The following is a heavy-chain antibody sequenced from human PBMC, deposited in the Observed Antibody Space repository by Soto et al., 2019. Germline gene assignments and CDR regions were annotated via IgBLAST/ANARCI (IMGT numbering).Heavy chain of an antibody. CDR3: AKGPHTNVGWPYYFES. V-gene: IGHV3-48*02. CDR2: SSPRGDTI. J-gene: IGHJ4*01. D-gene: IGHD6-19*01. CDR1: GFSLANYP. Sequence: HPGGSLRLSCVASGFSLANYPMNWVRQTPGKGLEWISYSSPRGDTIYYADSVEGRFTISRDNARNSLSLHMSSLRDEDSALYYCAKGPHTNVGWPYYFESWGHGVPVTVSS.